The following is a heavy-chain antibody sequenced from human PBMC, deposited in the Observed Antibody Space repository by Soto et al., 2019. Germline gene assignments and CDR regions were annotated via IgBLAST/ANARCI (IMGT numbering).Heavy chain of an antibody. V-gene: IGHV4-4*02. CDR1: GGSISSSNW. Sequence: PSETLSLTCAVSGGSISSSNWWSWVRQPPGKGLEWIGEIYHSGSTNYNPSPKSRVTISVDKSKNQFSLKLSSVTAADTAVYYCARDQWDGSVTIFGVVTRLYGMDVWGQGTTVTVSS. CDR3: ARDQWDGSVTIFGVVTRLYGMDV. J-gene: IGHJ6*02. CDR2: IYHSGST. D-gene: IGHD3-3*01.